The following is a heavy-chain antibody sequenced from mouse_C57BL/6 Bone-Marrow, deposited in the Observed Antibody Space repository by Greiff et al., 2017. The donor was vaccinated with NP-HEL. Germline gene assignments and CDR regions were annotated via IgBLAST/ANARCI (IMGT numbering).Heavy chain of an antibody. Sequence: QVQLQQPGAELVRPGSSVKLSCKASGYTFTSYWMDWVKQRPGQGLEWIGNIYPSDSETHYNQKFKDKATLTVDKSSSTAYMQLSSLTSEDSAVYYCATYSNFLGPYAMDYWGQGTSVTVSS. J-gene: IGHJ4*01. CDR3: ATYSNFLGPYAMDY. CDR1: GYTFTSYW. V-gene: IGHV1-61*01. D-gene: IGHD2-5*01. CDR2: IYPSDSET.